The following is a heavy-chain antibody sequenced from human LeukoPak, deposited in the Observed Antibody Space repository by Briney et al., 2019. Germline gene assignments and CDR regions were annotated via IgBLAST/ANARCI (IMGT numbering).Heavy chain of an antibody. CDR1: GFSFSGHW. J-gene: IGHJ6*02. Sequence: GGSLRLSCTASGFSFSGHWMHWARQLPGKGLVWVSRISPTGSTTSYADSVKGRFTVSRDNAKNTLYLYMNSLRAEDTAVYYCARKGMGMDVWGQGTTVTVSS. CDR2: ISPTGSTT. V-gene: IGHV3-74*01. CDR3: ARKGMGMDV. D-gene: IGHD6-13*01.